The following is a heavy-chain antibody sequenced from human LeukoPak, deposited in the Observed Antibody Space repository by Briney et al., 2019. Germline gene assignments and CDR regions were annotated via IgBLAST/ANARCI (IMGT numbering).Heavy chain of an antibody. J-gene: IGHJ5*01. CDR2: IIGSGDST. V-gene: IGHV3-23*01. Sequence: GGSLRLSCAASGFIFNNYAMSWVRQAAGKGLEWVSTIIGSGDSTYYADSVKGRFTISRDNSRNTLYLKMHSMSAEHTAIYRCVRICRTSSCFVGGDSWGQGTQVTVSS. D-gene: IGHD2-2*01. CDR3: VRICRTSSCFVGGDS. CDR1: GFIFNNYA.